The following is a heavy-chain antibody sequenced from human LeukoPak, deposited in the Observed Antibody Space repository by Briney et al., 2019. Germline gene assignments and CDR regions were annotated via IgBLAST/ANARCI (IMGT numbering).Heavy chain of an antibody. CDR2: IYPGDSVT. CDR1: GYSFTSYW. J-gene: IGHJ4*02. D-gene: IGHD6-19*01. Sequence: GESLKISCKGSGYSFTSYWIGWVRQMPGKGLEWMGIIYPGDSVTRYSPSFQGQVTISADKSISTAYLQWSSLKASDTAMYYCARAVAAHSSGWWGNYWGQGTLVTVSS. V-gene: IGHV5-51*01. CDR3: ARAVAAHSSGWWGNY.